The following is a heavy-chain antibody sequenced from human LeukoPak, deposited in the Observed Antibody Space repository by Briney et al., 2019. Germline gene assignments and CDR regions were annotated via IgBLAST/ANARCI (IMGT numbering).Heavy chain of an antibody. CDR2: ITWGATDS. CDR3: AKDVSFRRGHNFDASDL. J-gene: IGHJ3*01. V-gene: IGHV3-43*01. Sequence: GGYLRLSCTASGFKFADAPLHWVRQPPGKGLEWIALITWGATDSYYADSVKGRFTISRDDSRNTLYLQMNSLRSEDTALYYCAKDVSFRRGHNFDASDLWGLGTMVIVSS. CDR1: GFKFADAP. D-gene: IGHD5-24*01.